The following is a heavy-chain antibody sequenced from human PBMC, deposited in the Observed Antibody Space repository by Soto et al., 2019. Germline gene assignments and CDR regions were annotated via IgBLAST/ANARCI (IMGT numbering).Heavy chain of an antibody. Sequence: EVQLLESGGGLVQPGGSLRLSCAASGFTFSSYAMSWVRQAPGKGLEWVSAISGSGGSTYYADSVKGRFTISRDNSKNTLYLQMNSLRAEDTAVYYCAKDGGPSSGWYFGHSVLAWGQGTTVTVSS. CDR3: AKDGGPSSGWYFGHSVLA. CDR2: ISGSGGST. J-gene: IGHJ6*02. V-gene: IGHV3-23*01. D-gene: IGHD6-19*01. CDR1: GFTFSSYA.